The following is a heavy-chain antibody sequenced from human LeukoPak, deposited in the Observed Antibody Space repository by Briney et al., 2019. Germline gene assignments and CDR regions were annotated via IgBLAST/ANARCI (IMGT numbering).Heavy chain of an antibody. D-gene: IGHD2-2*01. J-gene: IGHJ6*02. CDR3: ARDQLLLYYYYGMDV. Sequence: TGGSLRLSCAASGFTFSSYEMTWVRQAPGKGLEWVSYISSSGSTIYYADSVKGRFTISRDNAKNSLYLQMNSLRAEDTAVYYCARDQLLLYYYYGMDVWGQGTTVTVSS. V-gene: IGHV3-48*03. CDR1: GFTFSSYE. CDR2: ISSSGSTI.